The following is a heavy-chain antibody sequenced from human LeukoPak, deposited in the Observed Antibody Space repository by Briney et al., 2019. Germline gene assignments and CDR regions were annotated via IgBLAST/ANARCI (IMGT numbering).Heavy chain of an antibody. J-gene: IGHJ4*02. CDR1: GGSFSGYY. CDR3: ARTNTVFYYFDY. Sequence: SETLSLTCAVYGGSFSGYYWSWIRQPPGKGLEWIGEIDHSGSTNYNPSLKSRVTTSVDTSKNPFSLKLNSVTAADTAVYYCARTNTVFYYFDYWGQGNLITVAS. V-gene: IGHV4-34*01. D-gene: IGHD1/OR15-1a*01. CDR2: IDHSGST.